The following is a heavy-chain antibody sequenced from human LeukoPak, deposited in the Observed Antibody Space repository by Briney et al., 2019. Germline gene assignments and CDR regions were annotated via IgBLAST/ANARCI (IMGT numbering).Heavy chain of an antibody. J-gene: IGHJ4*02. D-gene: IGHD3-22*01. CDR1: GFTFSSYG. V-gene: IGHV3-33*06. Sequence: GGSLRLSCAASGFTFSSYGMHWVRQAPGKGLEWVAVIWYDGSNKYYADSVKGRFTISRDNSKNTLYLQMNSLRAEDTAVYYCAKNSGYYPGPYYFDYWGQGTLVTVSS. CDR3: AKNSGYYPGPYYFDY. CDR2: IWYDGSNK.